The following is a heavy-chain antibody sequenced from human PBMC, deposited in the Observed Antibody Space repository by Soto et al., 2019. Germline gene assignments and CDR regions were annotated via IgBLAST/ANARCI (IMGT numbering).Heavy chain of an antibody. V-gene: IGHV3-48*01. CDR3: ARVAYYYDSSGYFY. D-gene: IGHD3-22*01. CDR1: GFTFSSYN. CDR2: ISSSGSTI. J-gene: IGHJ4*02. Sequence: GGSLRLSCAASGFTFSSYNMNWVRQAPGKGLEWVSYISSSGSTIYYADSVKGRFTISRDNAKNSLHLQMNSLRAEDTAVYYCARVAYYYDSSGYFYWGQGTLVTSPQ.